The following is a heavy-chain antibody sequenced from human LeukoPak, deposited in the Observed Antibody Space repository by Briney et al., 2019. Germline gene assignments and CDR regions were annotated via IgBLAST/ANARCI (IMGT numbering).Heavy chain of an antibody. J-gene: IGHJ4*02. D-gene: IGHD3-10*01. Sequence: SDTLSLTCTVSGGSISSYYGSWIRQPPGKGLEWIVYIYYSGSTNYNPSLKSRVTISVDTSKNQFSLKRSSVTAADTAVYFCARGKVEGVIFYCWGQGTLVTVSS. V-gene: IGHV4-59*07. CDR3: ARGKVEGVIFYC. CDR2: IYYSGST. CDR1: GGSISSYY.